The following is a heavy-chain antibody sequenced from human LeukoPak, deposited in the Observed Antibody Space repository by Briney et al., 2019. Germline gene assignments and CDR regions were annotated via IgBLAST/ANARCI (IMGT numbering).Heavy chain of an antibody. J-gene: IGHJ2*01. CDR1: GFTFSNFA. D-gene: IGHD3-10*01. V-gene: IGHV3-23*01. CDR2: ISGSGGST. CDR3: AKGSTMVRGVIPHWYFDL. Sequence: GGSLRLSCSASGFTFSNFAMSWVRQAPGKGLEWVSAISGSGGSTYYADSVKGRFTISRDNSKNTLYLQMNSLRAEDTAVYYCAKGSTMVRGVIPHWYFDLWGRGTLVTVSS.